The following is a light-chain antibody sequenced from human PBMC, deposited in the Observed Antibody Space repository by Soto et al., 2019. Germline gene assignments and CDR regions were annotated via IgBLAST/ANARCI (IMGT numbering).Light chain of an antibody. Sequence: ETVLTQSPCTLSLSPGERATLSCRASQTVNGNYLGWYQQKPGQAPRLLIYGTSSRSTGIPDRFSGSGSGTDFTFTISRLEPEDFAVYYCQQYGSLPATFGQGTMVDIK. J-gene: IGKJ1*01. V-gene: IGKV3-20*01. CDR3: QQYGSLPAT. CDR1: QTVNGNY. CDR2: GTS.